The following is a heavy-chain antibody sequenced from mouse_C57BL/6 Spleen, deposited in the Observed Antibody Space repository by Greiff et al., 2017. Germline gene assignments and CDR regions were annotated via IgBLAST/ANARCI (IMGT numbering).Heavy chain of an antibody. CDR1: GYTFTDYY. CDR3: ARPYDYDEYFDV. D-gene: IGHD2-4*01. CDR2: LSPYNGGT. V-gene: IGHV1-19*01. Sequence: EVQLQQSGPVLVKPGASVTMSCKASGYTFTDYYMNWVKQSHGKSLEWIGVLSPYNGGTSYNQKFKGKATLTVDKSSSTSYMALNSLTSEDAAVYSYARPYDYDEYFDVWGTGTTVTVSS. J-gene: IGHJ1*03.